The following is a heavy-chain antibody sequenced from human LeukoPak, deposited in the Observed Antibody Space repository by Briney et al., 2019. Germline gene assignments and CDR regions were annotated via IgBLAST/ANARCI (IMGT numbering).Heavy chain of an antibody. J-gene: IGHJ6*03. CDR3: ARGAGYSSSYYYYMDV. D-gene: IGHD6-6*01. Sequence: ASVKVSCKASGYTFTGYYMHWVRQAPGQGLEWMGWINPNSGGTNYAQKFQGRVTMTRDTSISTAYMELSRLRSDDTAVYYCARGAGYSSSYYYYMDVWGKGTTVTASS. CDR2: INPNSGGT. V-gene: IGHV1-2*02. CDR1: GYTFTGYY.